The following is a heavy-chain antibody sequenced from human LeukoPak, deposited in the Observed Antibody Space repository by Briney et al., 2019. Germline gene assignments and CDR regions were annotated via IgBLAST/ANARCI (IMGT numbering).Heavy chain of an antibody. CDR2: IRYDGSNK. D-gene: IGHD5-18*01. CDR3: AKDFPYSYGFDAFDI. Sequence: GGSLRLSCAASGFTFSSYAMSWVRQAPGKGLEWVAFIRYDGSNKYYADPVKGRFTISRDNSKNTLYLQMNSLRAVDTAVYYCAKDFPYSYGFDAFDIWGQGTMVTVSS. CDR1: GFTFSSYA. J-gene: IGHJ3*02. V-gene: IGHV3-30*02.